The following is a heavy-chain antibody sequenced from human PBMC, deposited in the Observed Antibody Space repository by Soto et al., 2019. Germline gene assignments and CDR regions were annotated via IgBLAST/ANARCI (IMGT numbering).Heavy chain of an antibody. D-gene: IGHD3-9*01. CDR3: ARDDYDILTGYNWFDP. V-gene: IGHV4-30-2*01. CDR2: IYHSGST. Sequence: SETLSLTCAVSGGSISSGGYFWSWIRQPPGKGLEWIGYIYHSGSTYYNPSLKSRVTISVDRSKNQFSLKLSSVTAADTAVYYCARDDYDILTGYNWFDPWGQGTLVTVSA. CDR1: GGSISSGGYF. J-gene: IGHJ5*02.